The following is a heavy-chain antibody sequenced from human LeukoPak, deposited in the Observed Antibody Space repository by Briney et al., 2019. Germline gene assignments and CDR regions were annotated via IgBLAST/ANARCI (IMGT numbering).Heavy chain of an antibody. J-gene: IGHJ4*02. V-gene: IGHV1-69*13. D-gene: IGHD3-22*01. CDR2: IIPIFGTA. Sequence: SVKVSCKASGGTFSSYAISWVRQAPGQGLEWVGGIIPIFGTANYAQKFQGRVAITADESTSTAYMELSSLRSEDTAVYYCARGSDSSGYYIPFDYWGQGTLVTVSS. CDR3: ARGSDSSGYYIPFDY. CDR1: GGTFSSYA.